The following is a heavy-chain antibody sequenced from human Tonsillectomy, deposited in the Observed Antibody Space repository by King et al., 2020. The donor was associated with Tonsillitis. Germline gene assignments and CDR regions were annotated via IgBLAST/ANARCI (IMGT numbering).Heavy chain of an antibody. CDR3: AKRIYCWGGSCPGFDY. CDR1: GFTFSSYA. V-gene: IGHV3-23*04. J-gene: IGHJ4*02. D-gene: IGHD2-15*01. CDR2: ISGSGGST. Sequence: VQLVESGGGLVQPGGSLRLSCAASGFTFSSYAMSWVRQAPGKGLEWVSAISGSGGSTYYADSVKGRFTISRDNSKNTLYLQMNSLRAEDTAVYYCAKRIYCWGGSCPGFDYWGQGTLVTVSS.